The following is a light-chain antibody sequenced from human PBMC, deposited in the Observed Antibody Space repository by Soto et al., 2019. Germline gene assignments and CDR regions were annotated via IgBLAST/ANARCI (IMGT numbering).Light chain of an antibody. Sequence: DIQMTQSPSTLSGSVGDRVTITCRASQTISSWLAWYQQKPGKAPELLINGASSLQSGVPSRFSGSGSGADFALTISSLQPEDFATYYCQQSYNTPGTFGGGTKVDIK. V-gene: IGKV1-39*01. CDR3: QQSYNTPGT. J-gene: IGKJ4*01. CDR1: QTISSW. CDR2: GAS.